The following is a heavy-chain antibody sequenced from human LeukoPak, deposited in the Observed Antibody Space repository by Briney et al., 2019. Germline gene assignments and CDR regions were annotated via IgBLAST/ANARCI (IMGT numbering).Heavy chain of an antibody. CDR2: IYYSGST. Sequence: PSQTLSLTCTVSGGSISSGGYYWSWIRQHPGKGLEWIGYIYYSGSTYYNPSLKSRVTISVDTSKNQFSLKLSSVTAADTAVYYCARSRRDGYNYYFDYWGQGTLVTVSS. CDR1: GGSISSGGYY. J-gene: IGHJ4*02. D-gene: IGHD5-24*01. CDR3: ARSRRDGYNYYFDY. V-gene: IGHV4-31*03.